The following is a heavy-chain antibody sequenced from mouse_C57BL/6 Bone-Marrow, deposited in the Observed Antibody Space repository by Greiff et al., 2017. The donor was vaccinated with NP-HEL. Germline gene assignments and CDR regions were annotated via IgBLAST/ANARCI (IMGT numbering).Heavy chain of an antibody. D-gene: IGHD2-3*01. Sequence: EVKLMESGEGLVKPGGSLKLSCAASGFTFSSYAMSWVRQTPEKRLEWVAYISSGGDYIYYADTVKGRFTISRDNARNTLYLQMSSLKSEDTAMYYCTREDYDGYCFYAMDYWGQGTSVTVSS. CDR3: TREDYDGYCFYAMDY. V-gene: IGHV5-9-1*02. J-gene: IGHJ4*01. CDR1: GFTFSSYA. CDR2: ISSGGDYI.